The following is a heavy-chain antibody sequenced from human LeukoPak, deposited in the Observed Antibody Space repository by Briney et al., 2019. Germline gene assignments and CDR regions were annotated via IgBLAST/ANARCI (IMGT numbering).Heavy chain of an antibody. D-gene: IGHD6-6*01. CDR3: ARGGAARPDY. J-gene: IGHJ4*02. CDR1: GFTFSSYE. V-gene: IGHV3-48*03. CDR2: ISSRGSTI. Sequence: GGSLRLSCAASGFTFSSYEMNWVRQAPGKGLEWVSYISSRGSTIYYADSVKGRFTISRDNAKNSLYLQMNSLRAEDTAVYYCARGGAARPDYWGQGTVVTVSS.